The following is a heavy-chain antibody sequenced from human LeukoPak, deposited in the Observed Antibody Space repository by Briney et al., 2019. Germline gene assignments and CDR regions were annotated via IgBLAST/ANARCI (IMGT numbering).Heavy chain of an antibody. D-gene: IGHD5-24*01. CDR3: ARASEMATMGFDY. CDR2: IYYSGST. Sequence: SETLSLTCTVSGGSISSYYWSWIRQPPGKGLEWIGYIYYSGSTNYNPSLKSRVTISVDTSKNQFSLKLSSVTAADTAVYYCARASEMATMGFDYWGQGTLVTVSS. CDR1: GGSISSYY. V-gene: IGHV4-59*01. J-gene: IGHJ4*02.